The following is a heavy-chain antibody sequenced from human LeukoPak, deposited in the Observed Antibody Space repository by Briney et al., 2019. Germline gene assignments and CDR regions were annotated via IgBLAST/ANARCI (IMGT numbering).Heavy chain of an antibody. CDR1: GGSISSSSYY. V-gene: IGHV4-39*07. CDR2: IYYSGNT. J-gene: IGHJ4*02. D-gene: IGHD3-22*01. CDR3: AREGDYYDSSGPRFDY. Sequence: KPSETLSLTCSVSGGSISSSSYYWGWIRQPPGKGLEWIGSIYYSGNTYYNPSLKSRVTVSVDTSKNQFSLKLSSVTAADTAVYYCAREGDYYDSSGPRFDYWGQGTLVTVSS.